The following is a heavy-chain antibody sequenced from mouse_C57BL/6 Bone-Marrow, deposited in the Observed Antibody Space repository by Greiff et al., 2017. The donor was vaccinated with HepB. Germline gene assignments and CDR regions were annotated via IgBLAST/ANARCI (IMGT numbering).Heavy chain of an antibody. CDR1: GYTFTSYW. D-gene: IGHD1-1*01. J-gene: IGHJ4*01. Sequence: QVQLQQPGTELVKPGASVKLSCKASGYTFTSYWMHWVKQRPGQGLEWIGNINPSNGGTNYNEKFKSKATLTVDKASSTAYMQLRSLTSEDPAVFYCARRLRLADYYFGSSNCAMDYWGQGTSVTVSS. CDR3: ARRLRLADYYFGSSNCAMDY. CDR2: INPSNGGT. V-gene: IGHV1-53*01.